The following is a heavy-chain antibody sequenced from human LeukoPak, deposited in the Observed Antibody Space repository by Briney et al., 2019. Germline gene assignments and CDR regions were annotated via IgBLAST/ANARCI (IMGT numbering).Heavy chain of an antibody. CDR1: GYPFTTYG. CDR2: ISGNDGDT. J-gene: IGHJ4*02. D-gene: IGHD3-3*01. CDR3: ARDVPDFWSGFDH. Sequence: ASVKVSCKASGYPFTTYGLSWVRQAPGQGLEWMGQISGNDGDTTYAQKFQGRVTMTTDTGTTTAYMELTSLTSDDTAVYYCARDVPDFWSGFDHWGQGTLVIVSP. V-gene: IGHV1-18*01.